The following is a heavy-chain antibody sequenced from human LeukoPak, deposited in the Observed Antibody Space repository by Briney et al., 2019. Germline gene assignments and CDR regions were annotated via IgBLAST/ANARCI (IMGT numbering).Heavy chain of an antibody. V-gene: IGHV4-34*01. Sequence: SETLSLTCAVYGGSFRGYYWSSSRQPPGKELGGSGEINHSGSTNYNPSLKSRVPISVDTSKNQFCLKLSSVTAADTAVYSCARGRRRGSSSQQYYYCGMDVWGQGTTVTVSS. CDR2: INHSGST. CDR3: ARGRRRGSSSQQYYYCGMDV. CDR1: GGSFRGYY. D-gene: IGHD3-10*01. J-gene: IGHJ6*02.